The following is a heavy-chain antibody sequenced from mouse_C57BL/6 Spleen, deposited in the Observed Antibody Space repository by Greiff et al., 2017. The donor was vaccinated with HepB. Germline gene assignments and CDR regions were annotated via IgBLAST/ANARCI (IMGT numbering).Heavy chain of an antibody. CDR2: IYPGDGDT. D-gene: IGHD2-1*01. V-gene: IGHV1-80*01. CDR3: ARGDYGNYFYAMDY. J-gene: IGHJ4*01. CDR1: GYAFSSYW. Sequence: QVQLQQSGAELVKPGASVKISCKASGYAFSSYWMNWVKQRPGKGLEWIGQIYPGDGDTNYNGKFKGKATLTADKSSSTAYMQLSSLTSEDSAVYFCARGDYGNYFYAMDYWGQGTSVTVSS.